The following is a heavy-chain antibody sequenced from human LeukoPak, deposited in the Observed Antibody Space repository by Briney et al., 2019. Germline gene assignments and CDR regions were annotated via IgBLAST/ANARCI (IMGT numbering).Heavy chain of an antibody. J-gene: IGHJ4*02. CDR2: ISYDGSNK. CDR1: GFTFSSYG. V-gene: IGHV3-30*18. CDR3: AKHDY. Sequence: GGSLRLSCAASGFTFSSYGMHWVRQAPGKGLEWVAVISYDGSNKYYADSVKGRFTISRDNSKNTLYLQMNSLRAEDTAVYYCAKHDYWGQGTLVTVSS.